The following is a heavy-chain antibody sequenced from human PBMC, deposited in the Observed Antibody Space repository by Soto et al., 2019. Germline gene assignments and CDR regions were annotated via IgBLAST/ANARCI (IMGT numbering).Heavy chain of an antibody. CDR2: IYYSGST. D-gene: IGHD2-21*02. V-gene: IGHV4-39*01. Sequence: QLQLQESGPGLVKPSETLSLTCTVSGGSISSSSYYWGWIPQPPGKGLEWIGSIYYSGSTYYNPSLKSRVTISVDTSKNQFSLKLSSVTAADTAVYYCARRLAYCGGDRYFDSWGQGTLVTVSS. CDR1: GGSISSSSYY. CDR3: ARRLAYCGGDRYFDS. J-gene: IGHJ4*02.